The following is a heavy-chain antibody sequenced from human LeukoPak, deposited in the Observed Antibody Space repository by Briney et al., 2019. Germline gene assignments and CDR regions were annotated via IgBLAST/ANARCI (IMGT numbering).Heavy chain of an antibody. CDR2: IYYSGST. V-gene: IGHV4-59*01. CDR3: ARVGQEQQLALDY. CDR1: GGSISSYY. D-gene: IGHD6-13*01. Sequence: SETLSLTCTVSGGSISSYYWSWIRQPPGKGLEWIGYIYYSGSTNYNPSLKSRVTISVDTSKNQFSLKLSSVTAADTAVYYCARVGQEQQLALDYWGQRTLVTVSS. J-gene: IGHJ4*02.